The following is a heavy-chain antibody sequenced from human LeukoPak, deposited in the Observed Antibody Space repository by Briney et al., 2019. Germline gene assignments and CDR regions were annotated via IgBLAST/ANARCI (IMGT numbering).Heavy chain of an antibody. CDR2: IHYSGST. Sequence: SETLSLTCTVSGGSISSYYWSWIRQPPGKGLEWIGYIHYSGSTNYNPSLKSRVTISVDTSKNQFSLKLSSVTAADTAVYYCARTTEGYCRGRSCYSYYYYMDVWGKGTTVTISS. V-gene: IGHV4-59*01. CDR1: GGSISSYY. CDR3: ARTTEGYCRGRSCYSYYYYMDV. J-gene: IGHJ6*03. D-gene: IGHD2-15*01.